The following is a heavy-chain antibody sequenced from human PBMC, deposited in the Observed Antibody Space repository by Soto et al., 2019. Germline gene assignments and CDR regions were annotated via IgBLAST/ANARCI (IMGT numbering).Heavy chain of an antibody. CDR2: IYHSGST. D-gene: IGHD5-18*01. V-gene: IGHV4-30-2*01. CDR1: GGSISSGGYS. CDR3: ARGRGYSYGYYFDY. Sequence: QLQLQESGSGLVKPSQTLSLTCAVSGGSISSGGYSWSWIRQPPGKGLEWIGYIYHSGSTYYNPSLKSRVNISVDRSKNQFSLKLSSVTAADTAVYYCARGRGYSYGYYFDYWGQGTLVTVSS. J-gene: IGHJ4*02.